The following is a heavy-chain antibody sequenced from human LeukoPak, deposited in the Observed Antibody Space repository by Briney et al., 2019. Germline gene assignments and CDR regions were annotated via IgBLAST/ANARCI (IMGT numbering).Heavy chain of an antibody. D-gene: IGHD3-10*01. CDR3: AKSPPTPVSRYYYGSGSYYDGSHFDY. CDR1: GFTFSSYA. CDR2: ISGSGGST. Sequence: PGGSLRLSCAASGFTFSSYAMSWVRQAPGKGLEWVSAISGSGGSTYYADSVKGRFTISRDNSKNTLYLQMNSLRAEDTAVYYCAKSPPTPVSRYYYGSGSYYDGSHFDYWGQGTLVTVSS. V-gene: IGHV3-23*01. J-gene: IGHJ4*02.